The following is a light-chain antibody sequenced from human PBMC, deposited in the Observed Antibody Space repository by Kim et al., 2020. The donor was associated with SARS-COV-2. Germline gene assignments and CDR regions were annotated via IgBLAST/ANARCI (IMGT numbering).Light chain of an antibody. V-gene: IGKV3-20*01. CDR1: QTVNSRY. Sequence: SPGERATLSCRASQTVNSRYLAWYQKTPGQATRLLIYGASTRAAGIPDRLSGRGSGTDFTLTISRLEPEDFAVYYCHQYGSSPWTSGHGTKVEIK. J-gene: IGKJ1*01. CDR3: HQYGSSPWT. CDR2: GAS.